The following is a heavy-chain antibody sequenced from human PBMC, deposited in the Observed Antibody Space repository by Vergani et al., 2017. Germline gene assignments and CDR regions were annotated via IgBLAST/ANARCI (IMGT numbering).Heavy chain of an antibody. D-gene: IGHD3-9*01. Sequence: VQLVESGGGLVKPGGSLRLSCAASGFTVSSNYMSWVRQAPGKGLEWVSVIYSGGSTYYADSVKGRFTISRDNSKNTLYLQMNSLRAEDTAVYYCARDLTRHWYFDLWGRGTLVTVSS. CDR3: ARDLTRHWYFDL. J-gene: IGHJ2*01. V-gene: IGHV3-53*01. CDR1: GFTVSSNY. CDR2: IYSGGST.